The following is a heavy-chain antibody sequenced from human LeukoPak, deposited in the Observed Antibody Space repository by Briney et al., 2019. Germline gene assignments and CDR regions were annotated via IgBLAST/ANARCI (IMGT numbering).Heavy chain of an antibody. D-gene: IGHD5-24*01. V-gene: IGHV3-9*01. Sequence: GGSLRLSCVASGFNFNDYAMHWVRHTPGKGLEWVSRITWNSDSRAYADSVRGRFTISRDNARNSLYLQMNSLRPEDTAFYYCARDRGGGGFNFFDSWGLGTLVTVSS. CDR2: ITWNSDSR. CDR3: ARDRGGGGFNFFDS. J-gene: IGHJ4*02. CDR1: GFNFNDYA.